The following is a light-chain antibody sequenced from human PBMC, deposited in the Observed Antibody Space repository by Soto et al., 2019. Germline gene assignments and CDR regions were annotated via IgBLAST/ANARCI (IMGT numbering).Light chain of an antibody. V-gene: IGKV4-1*01. CDR3: QQSYSPLWT. J-gene: IGKJ1*01. Sequence: DIVLIHSPDSLAVSLGERATLNCKSSQIVLYSSNNKNYLAWYQQKPGQPPKLLIYWASTRESGVPDRFSGSGSGTDFTLTISSLQAEDVAVYYCQQSYSPLWTFGRGTNVDI. CDR2: WAS. CDR1: QIVLYSSNNKNY.